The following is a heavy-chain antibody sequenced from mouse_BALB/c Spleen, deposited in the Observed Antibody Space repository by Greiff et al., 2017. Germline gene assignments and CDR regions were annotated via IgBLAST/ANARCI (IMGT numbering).Heavy chain of an antibody. Sequence: EVKLVESGGGLVQPGGSLKLSCAASGFTFSSYTMSWVRQTPEKRLEWVAYISNGGGSTYYPDTVKGRFTISRDNAKNTLYLQMSSLKSEDTAMYYCARYYGTYWGQGTLVTVSA. CDR2: ISNGGGST. D-gene: IGHD1-1*02. CDR1: GFTFSSYT. CDR3: ARYYGTY. V-gene: IGHV5-12-2*01. J-gene: IGHJ3*01.